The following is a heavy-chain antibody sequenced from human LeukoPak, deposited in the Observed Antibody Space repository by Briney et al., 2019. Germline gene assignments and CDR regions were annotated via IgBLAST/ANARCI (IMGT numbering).Heavy chain of an antibody. D-gene: IGHD2-8*01. CDR1: GFTLRSSA. J-gene: IGHJ4*02. CDR2: ISGDGGTI. CDR3: AKELYGNPSGY. V-gene: IGHV3-23*01. Sequence: LPGGSLGLSCTASGFTLRSSAMSWVRQAPGKGLEWVSAISGDGGTISYAASVRGRFTISRDNAKNTLFLQMSSLRAGDTALYYCAKELYGNPSGYWGQGTRVTVSS.